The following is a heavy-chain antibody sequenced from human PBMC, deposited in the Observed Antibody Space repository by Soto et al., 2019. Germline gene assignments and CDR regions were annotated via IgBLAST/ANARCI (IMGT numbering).Heavy chain of an antibody. J-gene: IGHJ6*02. D-gene: IGHD6-6*01. CDR3: AREKLVLGYYYGMDV. V-gene: IGHV4-39*07. Sequence: SETLSLTCSVSGDSINRGAYFWGWIRQPPGKGLEWIGSLYYSGRSYYNPSLKSRVTISVDTSKNQFSLKLSSVTAADTAVYYCAREKLVLGYYYGMDVWGQGTTVTVSS. CDR2: LYYSGRS. CDR1: GDSINRGAYF.